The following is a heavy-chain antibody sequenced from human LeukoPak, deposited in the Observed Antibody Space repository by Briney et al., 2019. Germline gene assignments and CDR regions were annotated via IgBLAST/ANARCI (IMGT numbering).Heavy chain of an antibody. V-gene: IGHV3-30*02. CDR2: IRYDGSNK. CDR1: GFTFSSYG. D-gene: IGHD2-2*01. Sequence: GGSLRLSCAASGFTFSSYGMHWVRQAPGKGLEWVAFIRYDGSNKYYADSVKGRFTISRDNSKNTLYLQMNSLRAEDTAMYYCATFPYCSSTSCYEDFQHWGQGTLVTVSS. J-gene: IGHJ1*01. CDR3: ATFPYCSSTSCYEDFQH.